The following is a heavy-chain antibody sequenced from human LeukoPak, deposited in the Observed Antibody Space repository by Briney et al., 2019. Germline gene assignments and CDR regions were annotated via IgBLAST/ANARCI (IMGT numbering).Heavy chain of an antibody. CDR2: IRSSSSYI. V-gene: IGHV3-21*01. CDR3: ARDGVEFYNWFDP. CDR1: GFTFSSYW. D-gene: IGHD2-21*01. J-gene: IGHJ5*02. Sequence: GGSLRLSCAASGFTFSSYWMSWVRQAPGKGLEWVSSIRSSSSYIDYADSVKGRFTISRDNAKNSLYLQMNSLRAEDTAVYYCARDGVEFYNWFDPWGQGTLVTVSS.